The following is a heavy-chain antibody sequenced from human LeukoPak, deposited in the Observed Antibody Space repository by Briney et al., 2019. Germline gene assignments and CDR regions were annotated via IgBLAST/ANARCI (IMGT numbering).Heavy chain of an antibody. V-gene: IGHV3-15*01. CDR1: GFTFRNAW. Sequence: GGSLSLSCAASGFTFRNAWMSWVRQAPGKGLEWIGRIKSKTSGETTDYAAPVKGRFTISRDDSKNTVYLQMNSLKTEDTAVYYCTTLRSYYDSSGYDYWGQGTLVTVSS. J-gene: IGHJ4*02. CDR3: TTLRSYYDSSGYDY. D-gene: IGHD3-22*01. CDR2: IKSKTSGETT.